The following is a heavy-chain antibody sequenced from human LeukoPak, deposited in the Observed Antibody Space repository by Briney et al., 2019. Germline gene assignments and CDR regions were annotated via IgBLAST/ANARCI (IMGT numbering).Heavy chain of an antibody. CDR1: GFTFSSYW. CDR2: IKQDGSEK. J-gene: IGHJ3*02. V-gene: IGHV3-7*01. CDR3: ARVVLGYHSIAPNDAFDI. D-gene: IGHD2-8*01. Sequence: GGSLRLSCAASGFTFSSYWMSWVRQAPGKGLEWVANIKQDGSEKYYVDSVKGRFTISRDNAKNSLYLQMNSLRAKDTAVYYCARVVLGYHSIAPNDAFDIWGQGTMVTVSS.